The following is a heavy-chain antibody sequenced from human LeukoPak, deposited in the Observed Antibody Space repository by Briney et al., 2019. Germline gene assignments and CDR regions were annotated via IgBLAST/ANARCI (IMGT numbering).Heavy chain of an antibody. J-gene: IGHJ4*02. CDR1: GFTFDDYA. V-gene: IGHV3-9*01. Sequence: SLRLSCAASGFTFDDYAMHWVRQAPGKVLEWVSGITSNSNAIAYAESVRGRFTISRDNAKNSLYLQMNSLRADDTALYYCAKGGVLTGYSDYWGQGTLVTVSS. CDR2: ITSNSNAI. D-gene: IGHD3-9*01. CDR3: AKGGVLTGYSDY.